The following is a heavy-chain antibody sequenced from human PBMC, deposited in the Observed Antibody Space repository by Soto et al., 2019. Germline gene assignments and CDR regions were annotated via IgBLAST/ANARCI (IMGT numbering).Heavy chain of an antibody. V-gene: IGHV4-34*01. CDR2: INHSGST. CDR3: ARTRGRFLAAGCFDY. D-gene: IGHD3-3*01. J-gene: IGHJ4*02. CDR1: GGSFSGYY. Sequence: QVQLQQWGAGLLKPSETLSLTCAVYGGSFSGYYWSWIRQPPGKGLEWIGEINHSGSTNYNPSLKSRVTISVDTSQDQFSLKVSSVTDADTAVYYCARTRGRFLAAGCFDYWGQGTLVTVSS.